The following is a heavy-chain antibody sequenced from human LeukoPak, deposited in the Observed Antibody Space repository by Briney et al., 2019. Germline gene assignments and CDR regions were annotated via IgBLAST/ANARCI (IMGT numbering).Heavy chain of an antibody. Sequence: PTGGSLRLSCAASGFTFSGSAMHWVRQASGKGLEWVGRIRGKANSYATAYAASVKGRFTISRDDSKNTAYLQMNSLKTEDTAVYYCTRPDGYNYYWGQGTLVTVSS. CDR2: IRGKANSYAT. CDR3: TRPDGYNYY. CDR1: GFTFSGSA. V-gene: IGHV3-73*01. J-gene: IGHJ4*02. D-gene: IGHD5-24*01.